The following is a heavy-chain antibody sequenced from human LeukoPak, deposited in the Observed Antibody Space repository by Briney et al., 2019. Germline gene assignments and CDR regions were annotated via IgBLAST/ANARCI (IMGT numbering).Heavy chain of an antibody. CDR3: ARDLAAAGIDALDI. V-gene: IGHV4-30-4*01. CDR2: IYYSGST. J-gene: IGHJ3*02. CDR1: GGSLSSGDYY. Sequence: PSQTLSLTCTVSGGSLSSGDYYWSWLRQPPGTGLEWIGYIYYSGSTYYNPSLKSRVTISVDTSKNQFSLKLSSVTAADTAVYYCARDLAAAGIDALDIWGQGTMVTVSS. D-gene: IGHD6-13*01.